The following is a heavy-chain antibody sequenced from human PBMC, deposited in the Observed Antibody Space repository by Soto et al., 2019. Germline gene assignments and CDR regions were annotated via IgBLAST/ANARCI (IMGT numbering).Heavy chain of an antibody. CDR1: GGTFSSYS. V-gene: IGHV1-69*01. D-gene: IGHD1-26*01. CDR3: ARDGGRHSGGSDY. J-gene: IGHJ4*02. Sequence: QVQLVQSGAEVKKPGSSVKVSCKASGGTFSSYSINWVRQAPGQGLEWMGEIIPIVGTANYAQKFQGRVTSTADEATSTADMELSSLRAEDTAVYYCARDGGRHSGGSDYWGQGTLVTVSS. CDR2: IIPIVGTA.